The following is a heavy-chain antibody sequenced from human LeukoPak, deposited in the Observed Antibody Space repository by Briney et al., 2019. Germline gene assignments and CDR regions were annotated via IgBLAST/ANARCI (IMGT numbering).Heavy chain of an antibody. CDR3: ARDGRGSRSSWFDP. CDR1: GYSSTNYG. Sequence: ASVKVSCKASGYSSTNYGISWVRQAPGQGLEWMGWIHIYRGNTNYAQKFQGRVTMTTDTSTSTVYMEVRGLRSDDTAMYYCARDGRGSRSSWFDPWGQGTLVIVSS. V-gene: IGHV1-18*01. CDR2: IHIYRGNT. D-gene: IGHD3-10*01. J-gene: IGHJ5*02.